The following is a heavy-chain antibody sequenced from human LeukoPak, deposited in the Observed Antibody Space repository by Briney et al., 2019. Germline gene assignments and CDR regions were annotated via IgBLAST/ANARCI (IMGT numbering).Heavy chain of an antibody. Sequence: ASVKVSCKASGYTFTSYDINWVRQATGQGLEWMGWMNPNSGNTGYAQKFQGRVTITRNTSISTAYMELSSLRSEDTAVYYCAREVHGSGTDYYYYMDVWGKGTTVTVSS. CDR3: AREVHGSGTDYYYYMDV. V-gene: IGHV1-8*03. CDR1: GYTFTSYD. CDR2: MNPNSGNT. D-gene: IGHD1-26*01. J-gene: IGHJ6*03.